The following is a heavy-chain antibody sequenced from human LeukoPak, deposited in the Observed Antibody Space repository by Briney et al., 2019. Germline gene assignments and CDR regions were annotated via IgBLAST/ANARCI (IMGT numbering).Heavy chain of an antibody. CDR3: ARDFPRYYDFWSGPNWFDP. D-gene: IGHD3-3*01. Sequence: GGSLRLSCAASGFTFSSYEMNWVRQAPGKGLEWVSYISSSSSTIYYADSVKGRFTISRDNAKNSLYLQMNSLRAEDTAVYYCARDFPRYYDFWSGPNWFDPWGQGTLVTVSS. J-gene: IGHJ5*02. CDR1: GFTFSSYE. CDR2: ISSSSSTI. V-gene: IGHV3-48*01.